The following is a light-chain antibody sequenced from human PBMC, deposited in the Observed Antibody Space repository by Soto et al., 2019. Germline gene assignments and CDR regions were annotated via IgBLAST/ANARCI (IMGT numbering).Light chain of an antibody. CDR3: QQINSYPLT. J-gene: IGKJ3*01. V-gene: IGKV1-9*01. CDR1: QGISSY. Sequence: DIQLTQSPSFLSASVGDRVTITCRASQGISSYLAWYQQKPGKAPKLLIYAASTLQSGVPSRFSGSGSGKEFTLTISSLQPEDLATYYCQQINSYPLTFGPGTKVDIK. CDR2: AAS.